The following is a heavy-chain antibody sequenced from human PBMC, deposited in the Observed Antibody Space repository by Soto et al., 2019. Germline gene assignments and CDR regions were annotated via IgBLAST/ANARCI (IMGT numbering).Heavy chain of an antibody. D-gene: IGHD3-10*01. CDR2: ISGSGGIT. CDR3: ALLGRSGSGRPYYYGMDV. Sequence: GGSLRLSCAVSGLTFSYFAMSCVRQAPGKGLEWVSAISGSGGITYYADSVKGRFTISRDNSKNTLFLQMNSLRAEDTAVYYCALLGRSGSGRPYYYGMDVWGQGTTVTVSS. V-gene: IGHV3-23*01. J-gene: IGHJ6*02. CDR1: GLTFSYFA.